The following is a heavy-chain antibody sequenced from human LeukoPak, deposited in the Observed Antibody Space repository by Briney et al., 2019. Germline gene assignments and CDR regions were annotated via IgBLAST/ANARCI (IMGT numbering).Heavy chain of an antibody. CDR2: IIPILGIA. CDR1: GGTFSSYA. CDR3: ARDLRTGIAVAGRLFDP. D-gene: IGHD6-19*01. J-gene: IGHJ5*02. V-gene: IGHV1-69*04. Sequence: SVKVSCKASGGTFSSYAISWVRQAPGQGLEWMGRIIPILGIANYAQKFQGRVTITADKSTSTAYMELSSLRSEDTAVYYCARDLRTGIAVAGRLFDPWGQGTLVTVSS.